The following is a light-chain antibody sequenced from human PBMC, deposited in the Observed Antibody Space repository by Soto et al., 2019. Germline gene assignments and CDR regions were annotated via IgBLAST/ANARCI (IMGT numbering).Light chain of an antibody. CDR3: QQRSNFRT. J-gene: IGKJ1*01. V-gene: IGKV3-11*01. CDR1: QSVSSY. CDR2: DAS. Sequence: EIVLTQSPATLSLSPGERATLSCRASQSVSSYLAWYQQKPGQAPRLLIYDASNRATGIPARFSGSGSGTDFTLTISSPESEDFAVYYCQQRSNFRTFGQGTKVEIK.